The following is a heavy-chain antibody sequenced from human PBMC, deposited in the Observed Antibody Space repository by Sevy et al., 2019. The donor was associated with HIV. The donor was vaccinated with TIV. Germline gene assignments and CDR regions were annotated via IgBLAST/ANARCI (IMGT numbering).Heavy chain of an antibody. D-gene: IGHD1-26*01. CDR3: ARDRRLGWELLTAFDY. V-gene: IGHV3-30-3*01. J-gene: IGHJ4*02. Sequence: GSLRLSCAASGFTFSSYAMHWVRQAPGKGLEWVAVISYDGSNKYYADSVKGRFTISRDNSKNTLYLQMNSLRAEDTAVYYCARDRRLGWELLTAFDYWGQGTLVTVSS. CDR1: GFTFSSYA. CDR2: ISYDGSNK.